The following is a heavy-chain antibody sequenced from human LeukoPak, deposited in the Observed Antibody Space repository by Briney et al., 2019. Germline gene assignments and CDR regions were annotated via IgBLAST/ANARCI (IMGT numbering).Heavy chain of an antibody. CDR3: TTASYDYYDSSGYSFGGF. D-gene: IGHD3-22*01. Sequence: GGSLRLSCAASGFTFSSYAMSWVRQAPGKGLEWVGRIKSKADGGTTTYAAPVRGRFTISRDDSKNMLYLQMISLKTEDTAVYYCTTASYDYYDSSGYSFGGFWGQGTLVTVSS. V-gene: IGHV3-15*01. CDR2: IKSKADGGTT. J-gene: IGHJ4*02. CDR1: GFTFSSYA.